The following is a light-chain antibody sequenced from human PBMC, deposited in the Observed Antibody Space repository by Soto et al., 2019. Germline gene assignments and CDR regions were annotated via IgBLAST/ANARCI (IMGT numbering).Light chain of an antibody. CDR3: QTYDSAPLT. CDR2: AAS. J-gene: IGKJ4*01. Sequence: DIQLTQSPSFLSASVGDRVTITCRASQGIRSYLAWYQQKPGKAPKVLIYAASTLQSGVPSRFSGSRSGSDFPLTISDLQPEDVATYYCQTYDSAPLTVGGGTKVDIK. CDR1: QGIRSY. V-gene: IGKV1-27*01.